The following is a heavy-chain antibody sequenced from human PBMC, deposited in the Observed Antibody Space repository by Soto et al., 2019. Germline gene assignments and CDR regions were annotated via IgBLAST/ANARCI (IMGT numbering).Heavy chain of an antibody. CDR1: GFTFSSYG. J-gene: IGHJ6*02. Sequence: GGSLRLSCAASGFTFSSYGMHWVRQAPGKGLEWVAVISYDGSNKYYADSVKGRFTISRDNSKNTLYLQMNSLRAEDTAVYYCAKDFHLTTVTYYYYYYGMDVWGQGTTVTVSS. V-gene: IGHV3-30*18. D-gene: IGHD4-17*01. CDR2: ISYDGSNK. CDR3: AKDFHLTTVTYYYYYYGMDV.